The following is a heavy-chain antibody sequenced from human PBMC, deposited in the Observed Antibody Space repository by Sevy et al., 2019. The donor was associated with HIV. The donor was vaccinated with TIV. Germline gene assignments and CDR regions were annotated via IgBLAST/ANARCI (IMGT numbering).Heavy chain of an antibody. Sequence: SETLSFTCTVSGGSISSYYWSWIRQPPGKGLEWIGYIYYSGSTNYNPSLKSRVTISVDTSKNQFSLKLSSVTAADTAVYYCAREWFGELQGAFDIRGQGTMVTVSS. V-gene: IGHV4-59*01. CDR3: AREWFGELQGAFDI. CDR2: IYYSGST. CDR1: GGSISSYY. J-gene: IGHJ3*02. D-gene: IGHD3-10*01.